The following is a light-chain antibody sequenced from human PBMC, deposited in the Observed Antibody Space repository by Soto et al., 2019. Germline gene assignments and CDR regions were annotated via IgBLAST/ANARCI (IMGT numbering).Light chain of an antibody. V-gene: IGKV4-1*01. CDR3: QHYYTSPLV. Sequence: DVVMTHSPASLAVALGERATINCKSSRRLLSGSNNFLTWYQQKPGLPPRLLIYWASTRESGVPDRFSGSGSGTDFTLTISSLQAEDVAVYYCQHYYTSPLVFGPGTKVDIK. CDR1: RRLLSGSNNF. CDR2: WAS. J-gene: IGKJ3*01.